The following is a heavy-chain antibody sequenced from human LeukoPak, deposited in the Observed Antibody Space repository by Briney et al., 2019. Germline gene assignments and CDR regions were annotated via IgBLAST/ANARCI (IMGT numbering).Heavy chain of an antibody. D-gene: IGHD4-17*01. Sequence: GASVKVSCKASGYTFTGYHMHWVRQAPGQGLEWMGWIKSNSGGTNYAQKFQGRVTITADKSTSTAYMELSSLRSEDTAVYYCARELSRDYADAFDIWGQGTMVTVSS. J-gene: IGHJ3*02. CDR2: IKSNSGGT. CDR1: GYTFTGYH. V-gene: IGHV1-2*02. CDR3: ARELSRDYADAFDI.